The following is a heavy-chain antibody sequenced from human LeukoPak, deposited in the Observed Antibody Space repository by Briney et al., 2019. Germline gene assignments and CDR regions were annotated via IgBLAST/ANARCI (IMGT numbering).Heavy chain of an antibody. Sequence: SLRLSCAPSALTFGSYAMSCVRHAPRNGLGWVSAISGSGASTYYADSVKGRFTISRDNSNNTLYLQMNSLRAEDTAVYYCAKDRGYSRPDAFDIWGQGTMVTVSS. CDR1: ALTFGSYA. CDR3: AKDRGYSRPDAFDI. D-gene: IGHD5-18*01. V-gene: IGHV3-23*01. J-gene: IGHJ3*02. CDR2: ISGSGAST.